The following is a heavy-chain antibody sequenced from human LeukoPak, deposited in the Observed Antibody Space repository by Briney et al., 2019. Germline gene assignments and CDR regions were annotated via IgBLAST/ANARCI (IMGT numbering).Heavy chain of an antibody. J-gene: IGHJ4*02. Sequence: GGSLRLSCAASGFTFSSYSMNWVRQAPGKGLEWVSSISSSSSYIYYADSVKGRFTISRDNAKNSLYLQMNSLRAEDTALYYCAKDHLAVAGTLFDYWGQGTLVTVSS. V-gene: IGHV3-21*04. CDR3: AKDHLAVAGTLFDY. D-gene: IGHD6-19*01. CDR1: GFTFSSYS. CDR2: ISSSSSYI.